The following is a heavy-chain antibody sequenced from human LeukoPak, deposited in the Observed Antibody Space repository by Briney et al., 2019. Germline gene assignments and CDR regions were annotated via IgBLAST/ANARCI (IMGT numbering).Heavy chain of an antibody. CDR3: ARGVAGYCTNGVCYPLDY. CDR1: GFTFSSYW. Sequence: LAGGSLRLSCAASGFTFSSYWMHWVRQAPGKGLVWVARINSDGSNTSYADSVKGRFTISRDNAKNTLYLQMNSLRAEDTAVYYCARGVAGYCTNGVCYPLDYWGQGTLVTVSS. J-gene: IGHJ4*02. V-gene: IGHV3-74*01. CDR2: INSDGSNT. D-gene: IGHD2-8*01.